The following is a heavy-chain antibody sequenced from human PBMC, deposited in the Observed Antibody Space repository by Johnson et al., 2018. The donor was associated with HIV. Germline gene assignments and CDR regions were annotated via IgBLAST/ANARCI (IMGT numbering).Heavy chain of an antibody. CDR2: INWNGGRT. D-gene: IGHD3-22*01. V-gene: IGHV3-20*04. Sequence: VQLVESGGGVVRPGGSLRLSCAASGFTFDDYGMSWVRQAPGKGLEWVSGINWNGGRTDYADSVKGRFTISRDNAKKSLYLQMNSLRAEDTAVYYCARHYYGSSGTHDAFDIWGQGTMVTVSS. CDR1: GFTFDDYG. CDR3: ARHYYGSSGTHDAFDI. J-gene: IGHJ3*02.